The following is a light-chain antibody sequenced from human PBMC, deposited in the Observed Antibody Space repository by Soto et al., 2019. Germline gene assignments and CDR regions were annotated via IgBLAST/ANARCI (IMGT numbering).Light chain of an antibody. CDR1: QNINTY. J-gene: IGKJ3*01. Sequence: DIQMTQSPYSLSAAVGDRVTIACRASQNINTYLNWYQQKPGKAPKLLIFDAASLQSGVPSRFRGGGSRTDFTLTSTSLQPEYFATYYYHQTCSAPSTLGPVKKVDIK. CDR3: HQTCSAPST. V-gene: IGKV1-39*01. CDR2: DAA.